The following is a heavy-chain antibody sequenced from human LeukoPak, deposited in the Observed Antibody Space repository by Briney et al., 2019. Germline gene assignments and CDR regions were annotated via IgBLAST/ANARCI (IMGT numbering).Heavy chain of an antibody. CDR2: FTGDSDT. Sequence: FTGDSDTRYSPSFQGQVTISADKSISTAYLQWSSLKASDTAMYYCARWVVRGVACFFDYWGQGTLVTVSS. CDR3: ARWVVRGVACFFDY. V-gene: IGHV5-51*01. D-gene: IGHD3-10*01. J-gene: IGHJ4*02.